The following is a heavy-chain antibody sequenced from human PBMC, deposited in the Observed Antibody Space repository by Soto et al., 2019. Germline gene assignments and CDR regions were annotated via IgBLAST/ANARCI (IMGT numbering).Heavy chain of an antibody. CDR2: ISSSGTTI. CDR1: GFTVSSYD. Sequence: EVQLVESGGGLVQPGGSLRLSCAASGFTVSSYDVNWVRQAPGKGLEWVSYISSSGTTIYYADSVKGRFTISRDNAKNSLYLQMNSLRAEDTAVYYCARLQAARLSYYYYGMDVWGQGTTVTVSS. D-gene: IGHD6-6*01. V-gene: IGHV3-48*03. J-gene: IGHJ6*02. CDR3: ARLQAARLSYYYYGMDV.